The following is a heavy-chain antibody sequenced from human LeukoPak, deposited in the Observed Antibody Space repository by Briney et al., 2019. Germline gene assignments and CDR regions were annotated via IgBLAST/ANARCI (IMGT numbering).Heavy chain of an antibody. Sequence: SETLSLTCAVSGGSISSNNWWSWVRQPPGKGLEWIGEIYHTGTTNYNPSLKSRVTISVDTSKNQFSLKLSSVTAADTAVYYCARHSLKPYCSGGSCYSWFDPWGQGTLVTVSS. CDR3: ARHSLKPYCSGGSCYSWFDP. D-gene: IGHD2-15*01. J-gene: IGHJ5*02. CDR2: IYHTGTT. CDR1: GGSISSNNW. V-gene: IGHV4-4*02.